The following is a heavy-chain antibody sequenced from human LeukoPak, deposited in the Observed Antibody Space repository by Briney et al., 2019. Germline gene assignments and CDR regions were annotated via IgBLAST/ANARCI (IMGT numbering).Heavy chain of an antibody. D-gene: IGHD6-19*01. Sequence: GGSLRLSCAASGFSFGSYAMSWVRQAPGKGLEWVSSISSSSSYIYYADSVKGRFTISRDNAKNSLYLQMNSLRAEDTAVYYCATSGYSSGWSYFDYWGQGTLVTVSS. CDR3: ATSGYSSGWSYFDY. J-gene: IGHJ4*02. CDR2: ISSSSSYI. V-gene: IGHV3-21*01. CDR1: GFSFGSYA.